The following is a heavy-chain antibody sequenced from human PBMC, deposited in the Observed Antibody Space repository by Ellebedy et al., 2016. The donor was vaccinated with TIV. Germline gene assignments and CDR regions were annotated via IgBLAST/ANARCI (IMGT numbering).Heavy chain of an antibody. Sequence: GGSLRLSCKGSGYSFTSYWIGWVRQMPGKGLEWMGIIYPGDSDVRYSPSFQGQVTISADKSISTAYLQWSSLKASDTAMYYCAKSTDYYFDYWGQGTLVTVSS. CDR3: AKSTDYYFDY. D-gene: IGHD3/OR15-3a*01. CDR1: GYSFTSYW. V-gene: IGHV5-51*01. CDR2: IYPGDSDV. J-gene: IGHJ4*02.